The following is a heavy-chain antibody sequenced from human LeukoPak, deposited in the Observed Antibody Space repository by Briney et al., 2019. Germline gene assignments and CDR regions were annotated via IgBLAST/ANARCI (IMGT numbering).Heavy chain of an antibody. D-gene: IGHD4-11*01. J-gene: IGHJ4*02. Sequence: GGSLRLSCAASGFTFSDAWMSWVRQAPGKGREWVARIKSKVHGGTTDYAAPVNGRFTLSRDDSENKLYLQMSSLKTEDTGVYYCSGHMTSADYWGQGTLVTVSS. CDR1: GFTFSDAW. V-gene: IGHV3-15*05. CDR2: IKSKVHGGTT. CDR3: SGHMTSADY.